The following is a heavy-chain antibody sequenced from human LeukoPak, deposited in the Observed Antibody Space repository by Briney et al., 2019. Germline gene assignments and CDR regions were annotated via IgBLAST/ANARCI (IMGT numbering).Heavy chain of an antibody. D-gene: IGHD6-6*01. Sequence: SETLSLTCTVSGGSISSSSYYWGWIRQPPGKGLEWIGSIYYSGSTYYNPSLKSRVTISVDTSKNQFSLKLSSVTAADTAVYYCARLGKRGSSSFDPWGQGTLVTVSS. V-gene: IGHV4-39*01. CDR3: ARLGKRGSSSFDP. J-gene: IGHJ5*02. CDR1: GGSISSSSYY. CDR2: IYYSGST.